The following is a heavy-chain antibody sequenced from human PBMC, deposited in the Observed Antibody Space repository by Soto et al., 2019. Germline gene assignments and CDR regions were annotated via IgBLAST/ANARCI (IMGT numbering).Heavy chain of an antibody. J-gene: IGHJ6*02. CDR3: ARDERDVVVVAATPYYYYGMDV. V-gene: IGHV1-2*02. D-gene: IGHD2-15*01. Sequence: ASVKVSCKASGYTFTGYYMHWVRQAPGQGLEWMGWINPNSGGTNYAQKFQGRVTMTRDTSISTAYMELSRLRSDDTAVYYCARDERDVVVVAATPYYYYGMDVWGQGTTVTVS. CDR1: GYTFTGYY. CDR2: INPNSGGT.